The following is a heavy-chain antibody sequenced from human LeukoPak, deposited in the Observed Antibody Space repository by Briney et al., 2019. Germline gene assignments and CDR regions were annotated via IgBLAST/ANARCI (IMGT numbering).Heavy chain of an antibody. CDR3: ARVAKHFRGGLSFYFMDG. V-gene: IGHV4-59*01. CDR2: IYYSGST. J-gene: IGHJ6*03. D-gene: IGHD3-10*01. CDR1: GGSISSYY. Sequence: SETLSLTRTVSGGSISSYYWSWIPQPPGKGLWWIGYIYYSGSTNYNPSLTSRVTISVDTSKNQFSLKRSSVIAADTAVYYCARVAKHFRGGLSFYFMDGWGIGTTVTISS.